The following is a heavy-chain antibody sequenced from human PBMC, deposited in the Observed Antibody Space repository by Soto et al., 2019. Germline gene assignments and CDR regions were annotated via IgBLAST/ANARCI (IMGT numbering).Heavy chain of an antibody. Sequence: AASVKVSCKASGGTFSSYAISWVRQAPGQGLEWMGGIIPIFGTANYAQKFQGRVTITADESTSTAYMELSSLRSEDTAVYYCARERSSLSRHFDYWGQGTLVTVSS. V-gene: IGHV1-69*13. CDR3: ARERSSLSRHFDY. CDR2: IIPIFGTA. CDR1: GGTFSSYA. D-gene: IGHD6-13*01. J-gene: IGHJ4*02.